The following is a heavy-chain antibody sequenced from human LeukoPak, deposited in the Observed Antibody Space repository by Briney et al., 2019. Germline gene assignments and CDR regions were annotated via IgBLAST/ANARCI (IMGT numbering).Heavy chain of an antibody. V-gene: IGHV1-18*01. J-gene: IGHJ5*02. D-gene: IGHD6-13*01. CDR1: GYTFTSYG. Sequence: ASVKVSCKASGYTFTSYGISWVRQAPGQGLEWMGWISAYNGNTNYARKLQGRVTMTTDTSTSTAYMELRSLRSDDTAVYYCARVSLSSSWKNWFDPWGQGTLVTVSS. CDR2: ISAYNGNT. CDR3: ARVSLSSSWKNWFDP.